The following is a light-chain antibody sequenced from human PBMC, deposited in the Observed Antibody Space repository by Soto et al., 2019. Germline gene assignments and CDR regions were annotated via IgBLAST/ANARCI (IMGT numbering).Light chain of an antibody. CDR3: NSYTTLSNRV. V-gene: IGLV2-14*01. CDR1: STDIGAYNY. Sequence: QSVLTQPASVSGSPGQSITISCTGTSTDIGAYNYVSWYQQHPGKAPKLLIYEVTNRPSGVSNRFSGSKSGNTASLTISGLQAEDEANYYCNSYTTLSNRVFGTGTKVTGL. CDR2: EVT. J-gene: IGLJ1*01.